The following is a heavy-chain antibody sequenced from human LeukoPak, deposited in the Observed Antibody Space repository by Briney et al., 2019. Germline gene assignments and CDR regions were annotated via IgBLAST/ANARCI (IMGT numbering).Heavy chain of an antibody. CDR3: ARDYPIAAAGTGRVY. V-gene: IGHV3-7*03. Sequence: GGSLRLSCAASGFTFSSYWMSWVRQAPVKGLEWVANIKQDGSEKYYVDSVKGRFTISRDNAKNSLYLQMNSLRAEDTAVYYCARDYPIAAAGTGRVYWGQGTLVTVSS. CDR1: GFTFSSYW. D-gene: IGHD6-13*01. CDR2: IKQDGSEK. J-gene: IGHJ4*02.